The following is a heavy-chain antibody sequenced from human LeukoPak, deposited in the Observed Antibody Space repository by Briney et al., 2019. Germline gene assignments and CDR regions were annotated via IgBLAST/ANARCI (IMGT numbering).Heavy chain of an antibody. CDR2: ISGSGGST. D-gene: IGHD3-3*01. J-gene: IGHJ4*02. V-gene: IGHV3-23*01. CDR1: GLTFSRYA. Sequence: PRGSLRLSCAASGLTFSRYAMSWVRQAPGKGLEWVSAISGSGGSTYYADSVKGRFTISRDNSKNTLYLQMNSLRAEDTAVYYCAKDTHYDFWSGYPDYWGQGTLVTVSS. CDR3: AKDTHYDFWSGYPDY.